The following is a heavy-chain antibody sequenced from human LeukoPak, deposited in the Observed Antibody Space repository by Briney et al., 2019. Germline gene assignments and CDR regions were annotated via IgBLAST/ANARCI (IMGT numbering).Heavy chain of an antibody. CDR3: AKDIKLDGIAVAGTGEGFDY. Sequence: TGGSLRLSCEGSGFTFSNYWMGWVRQAPGKGLQWVANIKTDGSEKYYVDSVKGRFTISRDNAKNSLYLQMNSLRAEDTALYYCAKDIKLDGIAVAGTGEGFDYWGQGTLVTVSS. CDR2: IKTDGSEK. D-gene: IGHD6-19*01. V-gene: IGHV3-7*03. J-gene: IGHJ4*02. CDR1: GFTFSNYW.